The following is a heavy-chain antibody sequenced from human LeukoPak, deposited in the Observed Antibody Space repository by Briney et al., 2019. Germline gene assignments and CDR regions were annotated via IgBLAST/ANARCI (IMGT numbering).Heavy chain of an antibody. CDR3: ARGHMVRGLDY. Sequence: KPSETLSLTCAVYGGSFSGYYWSWIRQPPGKGLEGIGEINHSGSTNYNPSLKSRVTISVDTSKNQFSLKLSSVTATDTAVYYCARGHMVRGLDYWGQGTLVTVSS. CDR1: GGSFSGYY. CDR2: INHSGST. J-gene: IGHJ4*02. D-gene: IGHD3-10*01. V-gene: IGHV4-34*01.